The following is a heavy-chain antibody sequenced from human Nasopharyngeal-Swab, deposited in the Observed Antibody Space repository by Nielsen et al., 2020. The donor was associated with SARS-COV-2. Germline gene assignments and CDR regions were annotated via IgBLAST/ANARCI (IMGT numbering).Heavy chain of an antibody. CDR3: ATSSPIITISPNWFDP. D-gene: IGHD3-3*01. J-gene: IGHJ5*02. V-gene: IGHV1-24*01. Sequence: ASAKVSCKVSGYTLTELSMHWVRQAPGKGLEWMGGFDPEDGETIYAQKFQGRVTMTEDTSTDTAYMELSSLRSEDTAVYYCATSSPIITISPNWFDPWGQGTLVTVSS. CDR2: FDPEDGET. CDR1: GYTLTELS.